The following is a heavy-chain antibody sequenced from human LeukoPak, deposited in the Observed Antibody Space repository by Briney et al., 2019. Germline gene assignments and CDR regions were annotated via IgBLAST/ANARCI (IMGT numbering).Heavy chain of an antibody. CDR2: IYYSGST. J-gene: IGHJ4*02. Sequence: PSETLSLTCTVSGGSISSSSYYWSWIRQPPGKGLEWIGYIYYSGSTNYNPSLKSRVTISVDTSKNQFSLKLSSVTAADTAVYYCARRPHCSGGSCYYFDYWGQGTLVTVSS. D-gene: IGHD2-15*01. V-gene: IGHV4-61*01. CDR3: ARRPHCSGGSCYYFDY. CDR1: GGSISSSSYY.